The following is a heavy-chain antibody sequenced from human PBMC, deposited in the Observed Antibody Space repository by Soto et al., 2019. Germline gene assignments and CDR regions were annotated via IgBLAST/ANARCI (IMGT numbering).Heavy chain of an antibody. CDR3: ARGIRTIDY. CDR2: IYYTGST. V-gene: IGHV4-31*03. Sequence: QVQLQESGPGLVKPSQTLSLTCTVSGGSISSGGYHWTWIRQHPGKGLEWIGYIYYTGSTYYNPSLKSRVTTSVDSSKNQFSMSLSSVTAADTAVYYCARGIRTIDYWGQGTLVTVSS. J-gene: IGHJ4*02. CDR1: GGSISSGGYH.